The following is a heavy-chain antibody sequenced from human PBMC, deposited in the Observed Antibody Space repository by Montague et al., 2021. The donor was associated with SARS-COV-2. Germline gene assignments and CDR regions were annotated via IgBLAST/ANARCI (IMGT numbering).Heavy chain of an antibody. CDR1: GGSISTYY. Sequence: SETLSLTCTVSGGSISTYYWSWIRQSPGKGLEWIAYVYYTGSTNYDPSLKSRATISVDTSKNQFSLKLKSVTAADTAVYYCARRDGSFASGSYPPFRYVDFWGQGTLVTVSS. CDR2: VYYTGST. D-gene: IGHD1-26*01. J-gene: IGHJ4*02. CDR3: ARRDGSFASGSYPPFRYVDF. V-gene: IGHV4-59*08.